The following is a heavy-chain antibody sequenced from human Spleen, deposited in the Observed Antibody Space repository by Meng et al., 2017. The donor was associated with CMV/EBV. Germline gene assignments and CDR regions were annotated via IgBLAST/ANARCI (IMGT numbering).Heavy chain of an antibody. J-gene: IGHJ4*02. CDR2: IYPGDSDT. CDR1: GYSFTSNW. Sequence: GESLKISCKGSGYSFTSNWIAWVRQMPGKGLEWVGIIYPGDSDTRYSPSFQGQVTISADRSSSTAYLQWSSLEASDTAMYYCARLGRTRCYEDYWGQGTLVTVSS. D-gene: IGHD2-2*01. V-gene: IGHV5-51*01. CDR3: ARLGRTRCYEDY.